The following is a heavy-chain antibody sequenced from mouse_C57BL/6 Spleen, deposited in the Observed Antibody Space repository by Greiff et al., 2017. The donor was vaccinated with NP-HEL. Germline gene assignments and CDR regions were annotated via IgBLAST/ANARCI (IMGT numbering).Heavy chain of an antibody. Sequence: QVHVKQSGAELVRPGASVKLSCKASGYTFTDYYINWVKQRPGQGLEWIARIYPGSGNTYYNEKFKGKATLTAEKSSSTAYMQLSSLTSEDSAVYFCAAVVAKVWYFDVWGTGTTVTVSS. D-gene: IGHD1-1*01. CDR1: GYTFTDYY. CDR2: IYPGSGNT. CDR3: AAVVAKVWYFDV. J-gene: IGHJ1*03. V-gene: IGHV1-76*01.